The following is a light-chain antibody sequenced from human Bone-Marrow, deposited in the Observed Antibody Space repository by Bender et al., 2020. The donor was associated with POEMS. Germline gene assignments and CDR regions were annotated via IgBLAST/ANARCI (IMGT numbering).Light chain of an antibody. CDR1: SSDVGGFDS. CDR3: CSYAGSSTLRV. V-gene: IGLV2-11*01. Sequence: QSALTQPRSVSGSPGQSVTISCTGTSSDVGGFDSVSWYQHRPGEAPKLLIYDVITRPSGVFNRFPCSKSGNTASLTISGLQAEDGADYYCCSYAGSSTLRVFGGGTKLTVL. CDR2: DVI. J-gene: IGLJ3*02.